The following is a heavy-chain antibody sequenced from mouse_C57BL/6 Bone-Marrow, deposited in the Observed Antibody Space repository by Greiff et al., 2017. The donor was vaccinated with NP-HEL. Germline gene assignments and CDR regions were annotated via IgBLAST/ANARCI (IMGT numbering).Heavy chain of an antibody. CDR3: TGKIYSNHWYFDV. CDR1: GFTFSNYW. J-gene: IGHJ1*03. Sequence: EVKVVESGGGLVQPGGSMKLSCVASGFTFSNYWMNWVRQSPEKGLEWVAQIRLKSDNYATHYAESVKGRFTISRDDSKSSVYLQMNNLRAEDTGIYYCTGKIYSNHWYFDVWGTGTTVTVSS. D-gene: IGHD2-5*01. V-gene: IGHV6-3*01. CDR2: IRLKSDNYAT.